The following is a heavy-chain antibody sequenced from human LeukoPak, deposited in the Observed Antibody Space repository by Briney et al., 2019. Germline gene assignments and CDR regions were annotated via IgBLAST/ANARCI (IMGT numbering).Heavy chain of an antibody. J-gene: IGHJ4*02. D-gene: IGHD5-18*01. CDR1: GYTFTNSW. CDR3: TIRAYSYEYFDF. CDR2: IYPGDSDT. V-gene: IGHV5-51*01. Sequence: GESLKISCKGSGYTFTNSWIGWVRHTPGKGLEWMGSIYPGDSDTRYNPSFRGQVTISVDKSISTAYLQWSSLKASNTAMYYCTIRAYSYEYFDFWGQGTLVTVSS.